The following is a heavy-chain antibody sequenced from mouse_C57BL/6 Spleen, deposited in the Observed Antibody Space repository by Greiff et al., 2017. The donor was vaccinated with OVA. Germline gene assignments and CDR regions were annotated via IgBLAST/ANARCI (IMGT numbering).Heavy chain of an antibody. CDR3: ARNYYGSSPHWYFDV. D-gene: IGHD1-1*01. J-gene: IGHJ1*03. Sequence: DVHLVESGGGLVKPGGSLKLSCAASGFTFSDYGMHWVRQAPEKGLEWVAYISSGSSTIYYADTVKGRFTLSRDNAKNTLFLQMTSLRSEDTAMYYCARNYYGSSPHWYFDVWGTGTTVTVSS. CDR1: GFTFSDYG. CDR2: ISSGSSTI. V-gene: IGHV5-17*01.